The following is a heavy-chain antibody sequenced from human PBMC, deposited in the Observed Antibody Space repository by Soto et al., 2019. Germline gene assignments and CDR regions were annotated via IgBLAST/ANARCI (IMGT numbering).Heavy chain of an antibody. CDR3: PEVLNGSGSFTSYYHYGMDV. CDR1: GFTFSNYA. CDR2: SSGSGRNT. V-gene: IGHV3-23*01. D-gene: IGHD3-10*01. Sequence: EVQMLVSGGGLVHPGGSLRLSCAASGFTFSNYAMNWVRQAPGKGLEWVSSSSGSGRNTYYADSVKGQLTISRDSSKNTLYLQMNMLGVEDAGVYYCPEVLNGSGSFTSYYHYGMDVWGQGTRVTVSS. J-gene: IGHJ6*02.